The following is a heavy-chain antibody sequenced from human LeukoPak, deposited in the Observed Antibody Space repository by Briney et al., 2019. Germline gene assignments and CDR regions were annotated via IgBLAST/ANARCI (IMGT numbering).Heavy chain of an antibody. CDR2: ISYDGSNK. CDR3: AKVPDNSGWYYFDY. J-gene: IGHJ4*02. Sequence: PGGPLRLSCVASGFTFSRHDMNWVRQAPGEGLEWVAVISYDGSNKIYADSVKGRFTISRDNSKNTLYLQVNSLRPEDTAVYYCAKVPDNSGWYYFDYWGQGTLVTVSS. D-gene: IGHD6-19*01. V-gene: IGHV3-30*18. CDR1: GFTFSRHD.